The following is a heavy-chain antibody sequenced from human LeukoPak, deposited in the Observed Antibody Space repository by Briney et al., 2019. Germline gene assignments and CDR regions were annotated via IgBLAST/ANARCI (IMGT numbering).Heavy chain of an antibody. Sequence: PGGSMRLSCAASGFTFSSYSMNWVRQAPGKGLEWVSSISSSSSYIYYADSVKGRFTISRDNAKNSLYLQMSSLRAEDTAVYYCARDRVEYYFDYWGQGTLVTVSS. V-gene: IGHV3-21*01. D-gene: IGHD3-10*01. CDR1: GFTFSSYS. CDR3: ARDRVEYYFDY. J-gene: IGHJ4*02. CDR2: ISSSSSYI.